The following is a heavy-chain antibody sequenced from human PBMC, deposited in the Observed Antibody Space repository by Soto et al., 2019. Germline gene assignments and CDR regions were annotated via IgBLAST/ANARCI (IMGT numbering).Heavy chain of an antibody. D-gene: IGHD3-3*01. V-gene: IGHV3-30-3*01. CDR2: ISYDGSNK. CDR1: GFTFSSYA. J-gene: IGHJ6*02. CDR3: ARGYDFWSGYYYPHGMDV. Sequence: QVQLVESGGGVVQPGRSLRLSCAASGFTFSSYAMHWVRQAPGKGLEWVAVISYDGSNKNHADTVKGRFTISRDNSKNTLYLQMNSLRAEDTAVYYCARGYDFWSGYYYPHGMDVWGQGTTVTVSS.